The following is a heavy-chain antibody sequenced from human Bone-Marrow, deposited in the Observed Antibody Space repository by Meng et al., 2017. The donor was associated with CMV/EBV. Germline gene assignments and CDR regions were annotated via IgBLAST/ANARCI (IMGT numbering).Heavy chain of an antibody. V-gene: IGHV3-30*04. J-gene: IGHJ4*02. CDR2: ISYDGSNK. D-gene: IGHD6-6*01. Sequence: GESLKISCAASGFTFSSYAMHWVRQAPGKGLEWVAVISYDGSNKYYADSVKGRFTISRDNAKNSLYLQMNSLRAEDTAVYYCARARAAARHSDYWGQGTLVTVSS. CDR1: GFTFSSYA. CDR3: ARARAAARHSDY.